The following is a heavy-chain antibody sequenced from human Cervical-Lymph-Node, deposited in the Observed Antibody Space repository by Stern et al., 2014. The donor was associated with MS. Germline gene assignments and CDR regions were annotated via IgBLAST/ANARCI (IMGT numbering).Heavy chain of an antibody. V-gene: IGHV1-46*01. J-gene: IGHJ4*02. CDR2: INPSGGVA. Sequence: QLVQSGAEVKRPGASLKVFCKASGYSFTTFYLHWVRQAPGQGLEWMGLINPSGGVALYAQKFQGRLIMTRDKATSTVYMELSSLRSEDTAVYYCAREGGNYQALDYWGQGTLVTVSS. CDR3: AREGGNYQALDY. D-gene: IGHD1-26*01. CDR1: GYSFTTFY.